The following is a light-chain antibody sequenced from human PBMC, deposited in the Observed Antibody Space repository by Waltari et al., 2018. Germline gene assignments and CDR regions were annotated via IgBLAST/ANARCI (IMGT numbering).Light chain of an antibody. CDR1: QSIKTY. CDR2: GAS. CDR3: QQGYRIPLA. J-gene: IGKJ3*01. V-gene: IGKV1-39*01. Sequence: DIQMTQSPSSLSASVGDRVTITCRASQSIKTYLNWYQRKPGEAPKLLIYGASTLESGVPSRFSGSGSGTDFTLTISSLQPEDFATYYCQQGYRIPLAFGPGAKVEMK.